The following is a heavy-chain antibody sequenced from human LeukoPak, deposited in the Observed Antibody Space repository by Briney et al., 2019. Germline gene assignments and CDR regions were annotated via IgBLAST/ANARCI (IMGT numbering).Heavy chain of an antibody. J-gene: IGHJ3*02. CDR2: IYYSGST. D-gene: IGHD3-16*02. Sequence: PSETLSLTCTVSGGSISSYYWSWIRQPPGKGLEWIGYIYYSGSTNYNPSLKSRVTISVDTSKNQFSLKLSSVTAADTAVYYCARVITFGGVIVYDAFDIWGQGTMVTVSS. V-gene: IGHV4-59*01. CDR3: ARVITFGGVIVYDAFDI. CDR1: GGSISSYY.